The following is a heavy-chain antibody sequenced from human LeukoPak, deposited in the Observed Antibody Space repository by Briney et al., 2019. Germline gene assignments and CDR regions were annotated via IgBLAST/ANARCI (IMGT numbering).Heavy chain of an antibody. Sequence: PSQTLSLTCTVSGGPITSGTYYWSWIRQPAGKGLEWIGHMYTTGITNYNPSLESRVTISIDASKNQFSLNPSSVTAADTAVYFCARGGDFVFVPPDLPQTSYHYYMDVWAKGTTVTVSS. J-gene: IGHJ6*03. D-gene: IGHD2-2*01. CDR2: MYTTGIT. CDR3: ARGGDFVFVPPDLPQTSYHYYMDV. V-gene: IGHV4-61*09. CDR1: GGPITSGTYY.